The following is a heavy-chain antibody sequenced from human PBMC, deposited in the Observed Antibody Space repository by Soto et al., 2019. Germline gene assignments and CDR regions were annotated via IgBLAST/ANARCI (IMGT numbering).Heavy chain of an antibody. D-gene: IGHD3-10*01. CDR1: GFTFRSYS. CDR3: VCASVLLWFGELLNAFAI. V-gene: IGHV3-21*01. J-gene: IGHJ3*02. CDR2: ISSSSSYI. Sequence: GGALRLSRAASGFTFRSYSMNWVRLVPGKGLEWVSSISSSSSYIYYADSVKGRFTISRDNAKNSLYLQMNSLRAEDTAVYYCVCASVLLWFGELLNAFAIRGQGTMVTVSS.